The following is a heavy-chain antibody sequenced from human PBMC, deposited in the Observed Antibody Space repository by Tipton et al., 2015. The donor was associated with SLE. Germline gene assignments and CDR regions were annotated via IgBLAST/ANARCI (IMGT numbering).Heavy chain of an antibody. J-gene: IGHJ6*02. CDR3: ARCGSYYVSYYGMDV. CDR1: GVSISSSYY. Sequence: PGLVKPSETLSLTCTVSGVSISSSYYWGWIRQPPGKGLEWIGSVLYSEVTYYNPSLKSRVTISVDTSKNQFSLKLSSVTAADTAVYYCARCGSYYVSYYGMDVWGQGTTVTVAS. V-gene: IGHV4-39*01. D-gene: IGHD1-26*01. CDR2: VLYSEVT.